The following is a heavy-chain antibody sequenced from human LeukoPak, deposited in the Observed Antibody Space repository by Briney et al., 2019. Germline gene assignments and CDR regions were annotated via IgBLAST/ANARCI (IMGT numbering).Heavy chain of an antibody. CDR3: ARDLGLWPGSYFDY. CDR2: MWYDGSNK. J-gene: IGHJ4*02. Sequence: GGSLRLSCAASGLTFSSYGMPWVRQAPGKGLEWVAVMWYDGSNKYYADSVKGRFTISRDYSKNTLYLQMNSLRAEDTAVYYCARDLGLWPGSYFDYWGQGTLVTVSS. V-gene: IGHV3-33*01. D-gene: IGHD2-21*01. CDR1: GLTFSSYG.